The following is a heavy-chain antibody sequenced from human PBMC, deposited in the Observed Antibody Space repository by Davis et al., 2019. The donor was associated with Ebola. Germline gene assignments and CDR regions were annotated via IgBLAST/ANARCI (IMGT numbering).Heavy chain of an antibody. D-gene: IGHD1-20*01. Sequence: PGGSLRLSCAASGFAFSTYSMNWVRQAPGKGLEWVSSISSSSSYIYYADSVKGRFTISRDSAKNSLYLQMNSLRAEDTAVYYCVTLTETTSFSAFDIWGQGTKVTVSS. CDR2: ISSSSSYI. CDR1: GFAFSTYS. V-gene: IGHV3-21*01. J-gene: IGHJ3*02. CDR3: VTLTETTSFSAFDI.